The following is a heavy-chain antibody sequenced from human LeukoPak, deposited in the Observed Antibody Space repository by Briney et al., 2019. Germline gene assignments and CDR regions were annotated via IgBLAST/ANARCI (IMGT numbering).Heavy chain of an antibody. J-gene: IGHJ4*02. CDR3: ARGGAARPDY. Sequence: GGSLRLSCAASGFTFSSYAMSWVRQAPGKGLEWVSAISGSGGSTYYADSVKGRFTISRDNAKNSLYLQMNSLRPEDTAVYHCARGGAARPDYWGQGTLVTVSS. V-gene: IGHV3-23*01. CDR2: ISGSGGST. D-gene: IGHD6-6*01. CDR1: GFTFSSYA.